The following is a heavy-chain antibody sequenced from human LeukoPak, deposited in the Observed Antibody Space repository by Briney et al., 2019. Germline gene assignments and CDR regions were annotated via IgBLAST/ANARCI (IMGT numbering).Heavy chain of an antibody. D-gene: IGHD6-19*01. CDR2: IHTSGST. J-gene: IGHJ4*02. CDR1: GGSISRYY. CDR3: ARAWQWLPLDS. V-gene: IGHV4-4*07. Sequence: SETLSLTCTVSGGSISRYYWSWIRQPAGKGLEWIGRIHTSGSTNYNPSLKSRVTMSVDTSKNQFSLKVTSVTAADTAVYYCARAWQWLPLDSWGQGTLVTVSS.